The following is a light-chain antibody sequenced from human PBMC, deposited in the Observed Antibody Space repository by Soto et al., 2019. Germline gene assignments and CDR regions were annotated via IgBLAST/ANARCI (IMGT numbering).Light chain of an antibody. V-gene: IGKV3-20*01. Sequence: EIVLTQSPGTLSLSPGERATLSCRASQSVSSSYLAWYQQKPGQAPRLLIYGASRRATGIPDRFSGSGSGTAFTLTISRLEPEDFAVYYCQQYGSSPSWTFGQGNKVEIK. CDR2: GAS. CDR1: QSVSSSY. CDR3: QQYGSSPSWT. J-gene: IGKJ1*01.